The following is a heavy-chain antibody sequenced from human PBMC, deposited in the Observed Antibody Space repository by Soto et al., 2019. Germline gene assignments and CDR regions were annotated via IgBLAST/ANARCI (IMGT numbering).Heavy chain of an antibody. J-gene: IGHJ4*02. D-gene: IGHD3-22*01. CDR1: GFTFSSYW. CDR2: IKQDGSEK. V-gene: IGHV3-7*01. Sequence: GGSLRLSCAASGFTFSSYWMSWVRQAPGKGLEWVANIKQDGSEKYYVDSVKGRFTISRDNAKNSLYLQMNSLRAEDTAVYYCARERHYYDSSAFDYWGQGTLVTVS. CDR3: ARERHYYDSSAFDY.